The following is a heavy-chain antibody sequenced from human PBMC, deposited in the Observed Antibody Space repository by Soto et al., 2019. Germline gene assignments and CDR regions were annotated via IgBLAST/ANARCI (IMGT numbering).Heavy chain of an antibody. D-gene: IGHD6-13*01. J-gene: IGHJ4*02. CDR3: ARGGPTPPYTSSWSFDS. Sequence: WSWILKKPGKGLESIGYIYASGNTNYNPSFKSRVAISIDTSKNQFSLQLNSVTPEDTAVYYCARGGPTPPYTSSWSFDSWGQGTLVTVSS. CDR2: IYASGNT. V-gene: IGHV4-59*12.